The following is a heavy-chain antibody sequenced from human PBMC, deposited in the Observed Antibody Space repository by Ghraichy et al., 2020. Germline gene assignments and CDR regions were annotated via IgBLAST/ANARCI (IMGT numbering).Heavy chain of an antibody. CDR1: GFSVGDYA. CDR2: IRNKAYSGTT. V-gene: IGHV3-49*04. CDR3: TRGGASARYYSDY. D-gene: IGHD6-13*01. Sequence: GGSLRLSCTASGFSVGDYALSWVRQAPGKGLEWVSFIRNKAYSGTTDYAASVKGRFTISRDDSKNTAYLQMNSLKTEDTAVYYCTRGGASARYYSDYCGPGTLVTVSS. J-gene: IGHJ4*02.